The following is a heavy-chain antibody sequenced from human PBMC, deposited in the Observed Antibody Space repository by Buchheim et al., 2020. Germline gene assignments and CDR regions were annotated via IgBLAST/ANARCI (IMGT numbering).Heavy chain of an antibody. D-gene: IGHD1-1*01. Sequence: QVQLVQSGAEVKKPGASVKVSCKASGYTFTGYYMHWVRQAPGQGLEWMGRIIPILGIANYAQKFQGRVTITADKSTSTAYMELSSLRSEDTAVYYCAILKIGEMENWFDPWGQGTL. CDR1: GYTFTGYY. V-gene: IGHV1-69*09. CDR2: IIPILGIA. CDR3: AILKIGEMENWFDP. J-gene: IGHJ5*02.